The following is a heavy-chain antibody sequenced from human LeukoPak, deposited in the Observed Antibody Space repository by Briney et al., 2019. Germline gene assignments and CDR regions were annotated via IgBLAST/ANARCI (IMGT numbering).Heavy chain of an antibody. D-gene: IGHD6-13*01. CDR2: IYHSGST. J-gene: IGHJ4*02. Sequence: PSETLSLTCAVSGGSISSTNWWGWVRQPPGKGLEWIGEIYHSGSTNYNPSLKGRVTISVDKSKNQFSLKLNSVTAADTAVYYCARGRAADYWGQGTLVTVSS. V-gene: IGHV4-4*02. CDR3: ARGRAADY. CDR1: GGSISSTNW.